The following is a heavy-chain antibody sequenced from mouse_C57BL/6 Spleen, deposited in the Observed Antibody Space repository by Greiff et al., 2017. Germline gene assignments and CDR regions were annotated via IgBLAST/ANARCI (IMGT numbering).Heavy chain of an antibody. CDR3: ARGGLGPFDY. D-gene: IGHD4-1*01. CDR2: ISSGSSTI. Sequence: EVMLVESGGGLVKPGGSLKLSCAASGFTFSDYGMHWVRQAPEKGLEWVAYISSGSSTIYYADTVKGRFTISRDNAKNTLFLQMTSLRSEDTAMYYCARGGLGPFDYWGQGTTLTVSS. V-gene: IGHV5-17*01. CDR1: GFTFSDYG. J-gene: IGHJ2*01.